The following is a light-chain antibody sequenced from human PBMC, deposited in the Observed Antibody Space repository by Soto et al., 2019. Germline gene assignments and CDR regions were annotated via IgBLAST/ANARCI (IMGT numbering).Light chain of an antibody. CDR1: SSNIGAGYD. CDR3: QSYDSSLSGAEV. V-gene: IGLV1-40*01. CDR2: GNS. J-gene: IGLJ1*01. Sequence: QSVLTQPPSVSGAPGQRVTISCTGSSSNIGAGYDVHWYQQLPGTAPKLLIHGNSNRPSGVPDRFSGSKSGTSASLAITGLQAEDEADYYCQSYDSSLSGAEVFGTGTKVTVL.